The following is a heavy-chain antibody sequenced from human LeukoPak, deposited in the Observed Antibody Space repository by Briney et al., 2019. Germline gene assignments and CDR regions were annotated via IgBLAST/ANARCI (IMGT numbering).Heavy chain of an antibody. V-gene: IGHV1-2*02. J-gene: IGHJ4*02. CDR2: INPNSGGT. Sequence: ASPKVSSKASGYTSTDYYIYRGRHAPRQRLEWRGWINPNSGGTIYAQKFQGRVAMTRETSISTAYMELSRLTSDDSAVYYCARDVASSGWYGCVDDWGQGTLVTVSS. CDR1: GYTSTDYY. D-gene: IGHD6-19*01. CDR3: ARDVASSGWYGCVDD.